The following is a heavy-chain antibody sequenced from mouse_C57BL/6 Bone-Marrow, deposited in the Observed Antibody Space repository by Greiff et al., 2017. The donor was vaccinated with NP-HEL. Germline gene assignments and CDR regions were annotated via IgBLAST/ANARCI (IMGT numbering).Heavy chain of an antibody. V-gene: IGHV1-52*01. J-gene: IGHJ4*01. D-gene: IGHD2-3*01. CDR2: IDPSDSET. Sequence: QVQLQQPGAELVRPGSSVKLSCKASGYTFTSYWMHWVKQRPIQGLEWIGNIDPSDSETHYNQKFKDKATLTVDKSSSTAYMQLSSLTSEDSAVYYCARSPYDGYPYAMDYWGQGTSVTVSS. CDR3: ARSPYDGYPYAMDY. CDR1: GYTFTSYW.